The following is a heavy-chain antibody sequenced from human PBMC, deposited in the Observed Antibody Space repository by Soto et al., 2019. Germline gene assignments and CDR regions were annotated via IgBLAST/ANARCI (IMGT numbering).Heavy chain of an antibody. J-gene: IGHJ4*02. CDR2: ISVSSNYI. CDR3: ARDMGEYYYDSSGYYFDY. CDR1: GFTFRSYS. Sequence: PGGSLRLSCAASGFTFRSYSLNWVRQAPGKGLEWVSSISVSSNYISYADSLKGRFTISRDNAKNSLYLQMNSLRAEDTAVYYCARDMGEYYYDSSGYYFDYWGQGTMVTV. V-gene: IGHV3-21*01. D-gene: IGHD3-22*01.